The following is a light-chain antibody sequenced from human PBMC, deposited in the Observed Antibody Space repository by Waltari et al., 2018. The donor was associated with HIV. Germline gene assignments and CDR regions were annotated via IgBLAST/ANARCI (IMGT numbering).Light chain of an antibody. V-gene: IGLV1-44*01. CDR1: SSNIGNNS. J-gene: IGLJ1*01. CDR2: SNN. CDR3: AACDDRLNGYV. Sequence: QSVLTQPPSASGTPGQRVTISCSGSSSNIGNNSVDWYQQLPRTAPKLLIYSNNQRLSGVPDRFSGSKSDTSVSLATSVLQSEHEADYYCAACDDRLNGYVFGSGTKVTVL.